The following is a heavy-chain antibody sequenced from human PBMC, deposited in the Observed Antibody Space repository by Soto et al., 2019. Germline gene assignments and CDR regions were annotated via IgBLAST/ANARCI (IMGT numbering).Heavy chain of an antibody. CDR1: GYTFTSYD. CDR3: ARSSYDFWSGYPIFDY. V-gene: IGHV1-8*01. CDR2: MNPNSGNT. Sequence: GASVKVSCKASGYTFTSYDINWVRQATGQGLEWVGWMNPNSGNTGYAQKFQGRVTMTRNTSISTAYMELSSLRSEDTAVYYCARSSYDFWSGYPIFDYWGQGTLVTVSS. J-gene: IGHJ4*02. D-gene: IGHD3-3*01.